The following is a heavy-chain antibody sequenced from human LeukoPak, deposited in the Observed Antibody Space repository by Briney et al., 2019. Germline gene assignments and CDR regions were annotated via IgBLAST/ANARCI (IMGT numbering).Heavy chain of an antibody. CDR1: GYTFTSYD. CDR2: MNPNSGNT. V-gene: IGHV1-8*01. J-gene: IGHJ5*02. D-gene: IGHD6-13*01. CDR3: ARILGYSSSWRFDP. Sequence: GASVKVSCKASGYTFTSYDINWVRQATGQGLEWMGWMNPNSGNTGYAQEFQGRVTMTRNTSISTAYMELSSLRSEDTAVYYCARILGYSSSWRFDPWGQGTLVTVSS.